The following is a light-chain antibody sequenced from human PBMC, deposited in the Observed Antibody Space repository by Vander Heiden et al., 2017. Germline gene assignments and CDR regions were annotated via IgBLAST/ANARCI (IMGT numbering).Light chain of an antibody. J-gene: IGKJ4*01. Sequence: IHITHSPSPLSASVGDIVTFTCRASHAISSDLAWYQQKPGKAPKLLIYASSTLQPGVPSRFSGSGSGTDFTLTISSLQPEDFATYYCQQLKSYPLTFGGGTKVEI. V-gene: IGKV1-9*01. CDR2: ASS. CDR1: HAISSD. CDR3: QQLKSYPLT.